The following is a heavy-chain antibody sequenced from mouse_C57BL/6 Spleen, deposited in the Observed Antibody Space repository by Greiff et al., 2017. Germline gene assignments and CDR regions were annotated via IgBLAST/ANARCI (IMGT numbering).Heavy chain of an antibody. V-gene: IGHV1-42*01. J-gene: IGHJ3*01. CDR2: INPSTGGT. CDR3: ARGAWFAY. CDR1: GYSFTGYY. Sequence: VQLKESGPELVKPGASVKISCQASGYSFTGYYMNWVKQSPEKSLEWIGAINPSTGGTTYNQKFKAKATLTVDKSSSTAYMQLKSLTSEDSAVYYCARGAWFAYWRPGTLVPVSA.